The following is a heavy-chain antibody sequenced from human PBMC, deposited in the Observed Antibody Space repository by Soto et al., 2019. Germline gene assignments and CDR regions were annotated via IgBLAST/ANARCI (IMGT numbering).Heavy chain of an antibody. V-gene: IGHV3-30-3*01. CDR1: GFTFSSYA. D-gene: IGHD3-10*01. Sequence: QVQLVESGGGVVQPGRSLRLSCAASGFTFSSYAMHWVRQAPGKGLEWVAVISYDGSNKYYADSVKGRFTISRDNSKNTLDLQMNSLRAEDTAVYYCAGGWFGELFLNWFDPWGQGTLVTVSS. J-gene: IGHJ5*02. CDR3: AGGWFGELFLNWFDP. CDR2: ISYDGSNK.